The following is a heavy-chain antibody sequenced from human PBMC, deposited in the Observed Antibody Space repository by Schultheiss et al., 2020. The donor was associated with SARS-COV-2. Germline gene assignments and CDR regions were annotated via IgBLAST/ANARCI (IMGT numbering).Heavy chain of an antibody. CDR1: GFTFSSYS. Sequence: GESLKISCAASGFTFSSYSMNWVRQAPGKGLEWVSAISGSGGSTYYADSVKGRFTISRDNAKNTLYLQMNSLGAEDTAVYYCVKEEVSTGRNFDCWGQGTLVTVSS. D-gene: IGHD2/OR15-2a*01. J-gene: IGHJ4*02. V-gene: IGHV3-23*01. CDR2: ISGSGGST. CDR3: VKEEVSTGRNFDC.